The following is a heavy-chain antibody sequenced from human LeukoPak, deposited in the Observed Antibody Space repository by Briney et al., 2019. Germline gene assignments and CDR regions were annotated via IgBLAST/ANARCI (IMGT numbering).Heavy chain of an antibody. CDR3: AREADRWFDP. V-gene: IGHV4-39*07. CDR2: ISYSGTT. Sequence: PSETLSLTCTVSGGSISSRPYYWGWVRQPPGKGLEWIGTISYSGTTYYSPSLKSRVTISLDTSKNQFSLKLSSVTAADTAVYYCAREADRWFDPWGQGTLVTVSS. CDR1: GGSISSRPYY. J-gene: IGHJ5*02.